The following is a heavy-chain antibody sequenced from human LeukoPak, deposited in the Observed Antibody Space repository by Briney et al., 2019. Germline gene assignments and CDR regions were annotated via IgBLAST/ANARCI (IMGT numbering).Heavy chain of an antibody. D-gene: IGHD3-10*01. CDR3: ARGVLWFGESRDFDY. CDR1: GFTFSSYA. V-gene: IGHV3-30-3*01. CDR2: ISYDGSNK. J-gene: IGHJ4*02. Sequence: GGSLRLSCAASGFTFSSYAMHWVRQAPGKGLEWVAVISYDGSNKYYADSVKGRFTISRDNSKNTLYLQMNSLRAEDTAVYYCARGVLWFGESRDFDYWGQGTLVTVSS.